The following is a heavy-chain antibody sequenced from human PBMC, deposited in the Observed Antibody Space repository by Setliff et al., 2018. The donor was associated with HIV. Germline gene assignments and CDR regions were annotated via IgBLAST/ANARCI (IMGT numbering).Heavy chain of an antibody. D-gene: IGHD3-16*01. Sequence: SETLSLTCAVYGGSFSGYYWSWIRQPPGKGLEWIGEINHSGSTNYNPSLQSRVTISVDTSKNQFSLKLSSVTAADTAVYYCARVPWGGRGEYYYYYMDVWGEGTTVTVSS. CDR2: INHSGST. V-gene: IGHV4-34*01. CDR3: ARVPWGGRGEYYYYYMDV. J-gene: IGHJ6*03. CDR1: GGSFSGYY.